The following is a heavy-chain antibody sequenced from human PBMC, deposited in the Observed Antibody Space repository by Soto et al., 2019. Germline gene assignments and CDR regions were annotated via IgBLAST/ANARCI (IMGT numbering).Heavy chain of an antibody. Sequence: QVQLVQSGAEVKKPGSSVKVSCKASGGTFSSYTISWVRQAPGQGLEWMGRIIPILGIANNAQKFQGRVTIIADKSTSTAYMELISMRSEDTAVYYCARQRERSGYCSFQHWGQGTLVTVSS. CDR1: GGTFSSYT. CDR2: IIPILGIA. CDR3: ARQRERSGYCSFQH. V-gene: IGHV1-69*02. J-gene: IGHJ1*01. D-gene: IGHD3-22*01.